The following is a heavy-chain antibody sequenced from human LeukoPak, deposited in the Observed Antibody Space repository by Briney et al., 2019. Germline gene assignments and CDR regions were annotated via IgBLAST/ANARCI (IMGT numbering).Heavy chain of an antibody. Sequence: SETLSLTCAVSGGSISSGDYSWSWIRQPPGEALEWTGYIYHSGRTFYNPSLKSRVTISVDTSKNQFSLRLSSVTAADTAVYYCARSVSSKRWNNCFDPWGQGTLVTVSS. J-gene: IGHJ5*02. CDR3: ARSVSSKRWNNCFDP. V-gene: IGHV4-30-2*01. CDR2: IYHSGRT. D-gene: IGHD2-15*01. CDR1: GGSISSGDYS.